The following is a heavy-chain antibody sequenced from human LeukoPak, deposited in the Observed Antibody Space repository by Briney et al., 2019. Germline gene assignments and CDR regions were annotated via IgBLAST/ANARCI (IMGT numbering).Heavy chain of an antibody. J-gene: IGHJ4*02. CDR3: ANRISGSSY. CDR1: GFTFTNYA. D-gene: IGHD1-26*01. CDR2: ISGGGGNT. V-gene: IGHV3-23*01. Sequence: PSGGSLRLSCAASGFTFTNYAMSWIRQAPGKGLEWVSAISGGGGNTDYADSVKGRFTISRDNSKNTVFLQMNSLRAEDTGVYYCANRISGSSYWGQGTLVTVSS.